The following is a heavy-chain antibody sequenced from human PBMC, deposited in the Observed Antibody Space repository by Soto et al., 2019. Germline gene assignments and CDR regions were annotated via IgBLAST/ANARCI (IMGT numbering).Heavy chain of an antibody. Sequence: QVQLQQWGAGLLKPSETLSLTCAVYGGSFSDFYWTWIRQPPGKGLEWIGEINHSGSTNYNPSLKSRVAISVDTSKNQFSLNLTSVTAADTAVYYCGPRGAVADPRGYRGQGTLVTVSS. CDR1: GGSFSDFY. CDR3: GPRGAVADPRGY. D-gene: IGHD6-19*01. CDR2: INHSGST. J-gene: IGHJ4*02. V-gene: IGHV4-34*01.